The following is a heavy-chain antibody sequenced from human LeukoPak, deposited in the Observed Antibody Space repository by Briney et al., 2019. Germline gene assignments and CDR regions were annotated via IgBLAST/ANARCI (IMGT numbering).Heavy chain of an antibody. V-gene: IGHV3-74*01. Sequence: GGSLRLSCAASGFTFSSYWMHWVRQAPGKGLVWVSRINSDGSSTSYADSVKGRFTISRDNAKNPLYLQMNSLRAEDTAVYYCARDASIAVRLSWYFDLWGRGTLVTVSS. CDR1: GFTFSSYW. J-gene: IGHJ2*01. CDR3: ARDASIAVRLSWYFDL. CDR2: INSDGSST. D-gene: IGHD6-6*01.